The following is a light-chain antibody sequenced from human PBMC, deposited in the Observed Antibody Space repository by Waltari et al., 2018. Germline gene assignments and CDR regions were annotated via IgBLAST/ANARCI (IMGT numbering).Light chain of an antibody. CDR2: TAS. V-gene: IGKV1-12*01. J-gene: IGKJ2*01. Sequence: DIQMTQSPSFVSASVGDRVTITCGAGQGISSRLTWYQQKPWKGPKLLIYTASTLQSGVPSRFSCSGSGTEFTLIITSLQPEDFATYFCLQAYSFPRTFGQGTKLEIK. CDR3: LQAYSFPRT. CDR1: QGISSR.